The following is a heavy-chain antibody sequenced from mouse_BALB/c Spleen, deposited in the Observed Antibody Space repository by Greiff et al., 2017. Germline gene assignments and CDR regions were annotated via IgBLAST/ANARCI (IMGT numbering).Heavy chain of an antibody. CDR1: GFSLTSYG. J-gene: IGHJ4*01. CDR3: AKNDYGYVDYAMDY. CDR2: IWRGGST. V-gene: IGHV2-5-1*01. D-gene: IGHD1-2*01. Sequence: VQLQQSGPSLVQPSQSLSITCTVSGFSLTSYGVHWVRQSPGKGLEWLGVIWRGGSTDYNAAFMSRLSITKDNSKSQVFFKMNSLQADDTAIYYWAKNDYGYVDYAMDYWGQGTSVTVSS.